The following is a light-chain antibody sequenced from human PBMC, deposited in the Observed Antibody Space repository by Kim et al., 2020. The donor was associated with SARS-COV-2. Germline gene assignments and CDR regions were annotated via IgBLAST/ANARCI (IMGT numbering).Light chain of an antibody. V-gene: IGKV1-8*01. CDR3: QQYFTYPGT. J-gene: IGKJ1*01. CDR1: RGVYNY. Sequence: AATGDRVTITCRASRGVYNYLAWYQQKPGEAPKVLIYGASTLHSGVPSRFTGSGSGTDFTLTINGLQSDDVATYYCQQYFTYPGTFGQGTKVDIK. CDR2: GAS.